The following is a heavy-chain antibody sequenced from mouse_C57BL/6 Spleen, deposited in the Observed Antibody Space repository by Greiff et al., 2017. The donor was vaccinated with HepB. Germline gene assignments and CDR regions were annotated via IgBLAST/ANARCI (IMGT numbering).Heavy chain of an antibody. Sequence: EVKLMESGPGLVKPSQSLSLTCSVPGYSITSGYYWNWIRQFPGNKLEWMGYISYDGSNNYNPSLKNRISITRDTSKNQFFLKLNSVTTEDTATYYCARVDDYYFDYWGQGTTLTVSS. CDR2: ISYDGSN. V-gene: IGHV3-6*01. CDR3: ARVDDYYFDY. D-gene: IGHD2-4*01. CDR1: GYSITSGYY. J-gene: IGHJ2*01.